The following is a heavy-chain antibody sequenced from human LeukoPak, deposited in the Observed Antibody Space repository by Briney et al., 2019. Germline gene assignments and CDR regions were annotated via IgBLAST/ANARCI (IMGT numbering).Heavy chain of an antibody. J-gene: IGHJ4*02. CDR1: GGSISSYY. CDR2: IYYSGST. Sequence: SETLSLTCTVSGGSISSYYWSWIRQPPGKGLEWIGYIYYSGSTNYNPSLKSRVTISVDTSKNQFSLKLSSATAADTAVYYCARRHYDSGSPRVGRPYYFDYWGQGTLVTVSS. CDR3: ARRHYDSGSPRVGRPYYFDY. D-gene: IGHD1-26*01. V-gene: IGHV4-59*08.